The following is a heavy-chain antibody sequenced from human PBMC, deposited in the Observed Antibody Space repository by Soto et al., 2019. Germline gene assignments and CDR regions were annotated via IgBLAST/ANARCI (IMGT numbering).Heavy chain of an antibody. D-gene: IGHD4-17*01. CDR2: IRWKDGNV. J-gene: IGHJ3*02. Sequence: EVQLVESGGGLVQPGRSLRLSCAASGFTVDDSAMHWVRQAPGKGLEWVSGIRWKDGNVAYADSVKGRFTISRDNAKNSLYLQMNSLRSEDTAWYYCAKDVLMTTVTNRGFDIWGQGTMVTVAS. CDR3: AKDVLMTTVTNRGFDI. V-gene: IGHV3-9*01. CDR1: GFTVDDSA.